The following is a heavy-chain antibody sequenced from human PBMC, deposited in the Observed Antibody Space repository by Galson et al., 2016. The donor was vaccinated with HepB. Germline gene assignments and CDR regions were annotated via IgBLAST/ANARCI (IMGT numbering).Heavy chain of an antibody. CDR3: ARGHDYGDYLAT. Sequence: LRLSCAASGFVFSKFAMRWVRQAPGKGLEWVSTISNDGVNTYYADSVKGRFTVSRDEFENTLYLQMNSLRADDTALYYCARGHDYGDYLATWGQGSLVIVSS. CDR2: ISNDGVNT. CDR1: GFVFSKFA. V-gene: IGHV3-23*01. D-gene: IGHD4-17*01. J-gene: IGHJ4*02.